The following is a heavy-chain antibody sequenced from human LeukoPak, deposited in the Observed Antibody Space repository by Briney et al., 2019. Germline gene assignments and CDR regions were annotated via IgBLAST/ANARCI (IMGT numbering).Heavy chain of an antibody. CDR3: ARDRDYGGNSGAFDI. J-gene: IGHJ3*02. D-gene: IGHD4-23*01. V-gene: IGHV1-69*05. CDR1: GGTFSSYA. Sequence: SVKVSCKASGGTFSSYAISWVRQAPGQGLEWMGRIIPIFGAANYAQKFQGRVTITTDESTSTAYMELSSLRSEDTAVYYCARDRDYGGNSGAFDIWGQGTMVTVSS. CDR2: IIPIFGAA.